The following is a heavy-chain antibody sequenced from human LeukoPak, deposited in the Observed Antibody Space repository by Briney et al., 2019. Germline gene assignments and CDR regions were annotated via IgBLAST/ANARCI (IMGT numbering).Heavy chain of an antibody. CDR2: ISYDGSNK. V-gene: IGHV3-30*18. CDR3: AKKGDYGYYFDY. D-gene: IGHD3-16*01. J-gene: IGHJ4*02. CDR1: GFTFSSYG. Sequence: PGGSLRLSCAASGFTFSSYGMHWVRQAPGKGLEWVAVISYDGSNKYYADSVKGRFTISRDNSKNTLYLQMNSLRAEDTAVYYCAKKGDYGYYFDYWGQGTLVTVSS.